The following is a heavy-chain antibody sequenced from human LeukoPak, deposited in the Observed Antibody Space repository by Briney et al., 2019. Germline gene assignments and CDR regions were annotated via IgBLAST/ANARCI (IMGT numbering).Heavy chain of an antibody. D-gene: IGHD4-11*01. CDR2: IYYSGST. V-gene: IGHV4-61*01. Sequence: SETLSLTCTVSGGSVSSGTYYWSWIRQPPGKGLEWIGYIYYSGSTNYNPSLKSRVAISVDTSKNQFSLKLSSVTAADTAVYYCARDRVRGNSNPFFDYWGQGTLVTVSS. CDR3: ARDRVRGNSNPFFDY. J-gene: IGHJ4*02. CDR1: GGSVSSGTYY.